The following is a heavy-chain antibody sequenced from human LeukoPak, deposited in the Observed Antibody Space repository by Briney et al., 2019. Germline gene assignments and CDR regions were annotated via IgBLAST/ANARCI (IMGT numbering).Heavy chain of an antibody. V-gene: IGHV4-59*08. CDR3: AGPVGPTGDSDAFDI. CDR1: CVSLSNLL. Sequence: PPETPSVTFTGSCVSLSNLLYSLVRPPPGERLEVVGYIFYRGRTNYNPSLKSRVTKSVDTSKNQFSMRLSSVTAADTAVYYCAGPVGPTGDSDAFDIWGQGTMVTVSS. CDR2: IFYRGRT. D-gene: IGHD1-26*01. J-gene: IGHJ3*02.